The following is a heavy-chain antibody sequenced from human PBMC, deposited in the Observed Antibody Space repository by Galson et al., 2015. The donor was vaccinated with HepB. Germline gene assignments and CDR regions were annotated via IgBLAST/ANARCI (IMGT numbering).Heavy chain of an antibody. V-gene: IGHV4-4*07. Sequence: ETLSLTCTVSGVSISNYYWSWIRQPAGKGLEWLGRVYAGGGSDYNPSLKSRASMSVDTSKNQFSLRLNSVTAADTALYYCANDLRLGDYGLWFDPWGQGTLVTVSS. CDR3: ANDLRLGDYGLWFDP. CDR1: GVSISNYY. CDR2: VYAGGGS. J-gene: IGHJ5*02. D-gene: IGHD4-17*01.